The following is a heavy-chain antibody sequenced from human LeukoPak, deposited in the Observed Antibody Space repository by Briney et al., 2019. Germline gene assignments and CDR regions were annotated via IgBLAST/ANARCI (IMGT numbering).Heavy chain of an antibody. Sequence: SETLSLTCTVSGDSISSSLWWSWVRQPPGKRLEWIGETYHSGSTNYNPSLRSRVTISVDKSKNQFSLNLSSVTAADTAVYYCARDRKYSGSGYYYYMDVWGKGTTVTVSS. CDR3: ARDRKYSGSGYYYYMDV. CDR2: TYHSGST. CDR1: GDSISSSLW. D-gene: IGHD3-10*01. V-gene: IGHV4-4*02. J-gene: IGHJ6*03.